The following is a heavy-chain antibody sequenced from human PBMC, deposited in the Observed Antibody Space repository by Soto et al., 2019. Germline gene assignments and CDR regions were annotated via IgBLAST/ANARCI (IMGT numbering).Heavy chain of an antibody. J-gene: IGHJ4*02. D-gene: IGHD2-2*01. CDR3: AKSQSQYQLLWTFDY. CDR2: ISGSGGST. Sequence: GGSLRLSCAASGFTFSSYAMSWVRQAPGKGLEWVSAISGSGGSTYYADSVKGRFTIPRDNSKNTLYLQMNSLRAEDTAVYYCAKSQSQYQLLWTFDYWGQGTLVTVSS. CDR1: GFTFSSYA. V-gene: IGHV3-23*01.